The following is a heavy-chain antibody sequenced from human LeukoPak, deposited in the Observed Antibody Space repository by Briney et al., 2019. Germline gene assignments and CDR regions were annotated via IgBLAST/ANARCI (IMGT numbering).Heavy chain of an antibody. Sequence: SETLSLTCAVYGGSFSGYYWIWIRQPPGKGLEWIGEIHHDGRINYNPSLKSRVTLSVDKSKNQFSLRLNSVTAADTAMYYCARSHDHLWGNYPDYWGQGTLVTVSS. CDR1: GGSFSGYY. D-gene: IGHD3-16*02. V-gene: IGHV4-34*01. CDR2: IHHDGRI. CDR3: ARSHDHLWGNYPDY. J-gene: IGHJ4*02.